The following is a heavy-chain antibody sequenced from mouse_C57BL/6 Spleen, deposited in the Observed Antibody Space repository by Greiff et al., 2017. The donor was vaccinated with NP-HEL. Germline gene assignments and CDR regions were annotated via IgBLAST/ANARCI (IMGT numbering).Heavy chain of an antibody. CDR1: GFNFSSYA. CDR3: ARGGVRGLYAMDY. V-gene: IGHV5-4*01. CDR2: IDDGSGNT. D-gene: IGHD2-14*01. Sequence: EVQRVQSGGGLVKPGGSVKLSCAASGFNFSSYAMPWVRQTPERSLEWVATIDDGSGNTNYPDNFKGRFTIPRDTPTNNTYLQLSSLKSEDTAMDYCARGGVRGLYAMDYWGQGTSVTVSS. J-gene: IGHJ4*01.